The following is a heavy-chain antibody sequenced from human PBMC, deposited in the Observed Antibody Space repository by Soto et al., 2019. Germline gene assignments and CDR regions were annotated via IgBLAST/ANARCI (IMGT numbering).Heavy chain of an antibody. D-gene: IGHD1-26*01. CDR3: AKDLVAATGY. V-gene: IGHV3-23*01. CDR2: ISGSGDTT. CDR1: GFTFSNNA. Sequence: EVQLLESGGGLAQPGGSLRLSCAASGFTFSNNAMSWVRQAPGKGLEWVSGISGSGDTTHYADSVKGRFTISRDNSKNTLYLQMNSLRAEDTALYYCAKDLVAATGYWGQGTLDTVSS. J-gene: IGHJ4*02.